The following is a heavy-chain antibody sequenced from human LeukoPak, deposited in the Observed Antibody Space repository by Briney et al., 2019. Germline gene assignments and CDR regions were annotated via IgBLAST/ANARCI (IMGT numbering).Heavy chain of an antibody. CDR3: ARDAVTGEAYFDY. D-gene: IGHD7-27*01. CDR2: IYYSGST. CDR1: GGSISSYY. V-gene: IGHV4-59*01. J-gene: IGHJ4*02. Sequence: SETLSLTCTVSGGSISSYYWSWIRQPPGKGLEWIGYIYYSGSTNYNPSLKSRVTISVDTSKNQFPLKLSSVTAADTAVYYCARDAVTGEAYFDYWGRGTLVTVSS.